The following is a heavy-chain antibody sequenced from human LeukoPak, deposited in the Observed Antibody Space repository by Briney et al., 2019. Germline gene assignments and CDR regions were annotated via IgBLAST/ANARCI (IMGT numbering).Heavy chain of an antibody. Sequence: AGGSLRLSCAASGFTVSSNYMSWVRQAPGKGLEWVSVIYSGGSTYYADSVKGRFTISRDNAKNSLYLQMNSLRAEDTAVYYCARRAPYGDYSFDYWGQGTLVTVSS. CDR1: GFTVSSNY. D-gene: IGHD4-17*01. V-gene: IGHV3-53*01. CDR3: ARRAPYGDYSFDY. J-gene: IGHJ4*02. CDR2: IYSGGST.